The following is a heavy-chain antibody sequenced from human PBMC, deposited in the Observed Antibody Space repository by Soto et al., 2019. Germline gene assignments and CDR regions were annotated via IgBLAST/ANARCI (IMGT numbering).Heavy chain of an antibody. V-gene: IGHV4-4*02. CDR2: IYRTGST. Sequence: SETLSLTCAVSGGSFTSNNWWTWVRQPPGQGLEWIGEIYRTGSTNYNPSLKSRVTVSLDKSENQFSLKVTSLTAADTAVYYCASRDPGTSVDYWGQGTLVTVSS. D-gene: IGHD1-7*01. CDR1: GGSFTSNNW. J-gene: IGHJ4*02. CDR3: ASRDPGTSVDY.